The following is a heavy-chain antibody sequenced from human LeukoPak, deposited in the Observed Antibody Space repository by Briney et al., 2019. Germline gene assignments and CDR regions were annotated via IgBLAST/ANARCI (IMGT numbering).Heavy chain of an antibody. CDR3: AKAAGYSSGWSDYYFDY. V-gene: IGHV3-30*02. J-gene: IGHJ4*02. D-gene: IGHD6-19*01. Sequence: GGSLRLPCAASGFTFSSYGMHWVRQAPGKGLEWVAFIRYDGSNKYYADSVKGRFTISRDNSKNTLYLQMNSLRAEDTAVYYCAKAAGYSSGWSDYYFDYWGQGTLVTVSS. CDR1: GFTFSSYG. CDR2: IRYDGSNK.